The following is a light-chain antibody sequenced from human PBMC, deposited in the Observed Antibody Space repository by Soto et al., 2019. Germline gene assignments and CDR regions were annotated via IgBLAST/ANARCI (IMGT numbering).Light chain of an antibody. CDR3: QQANSFPFT. CDR2: PAS. V-gene: IGKV1-12*02. CDR1: QGISSW. Sequence: DIQMTQSPSSGSASVGDRVTITFRASQGISSWLAWYQQKQGKAPKLLIYPASSLQRGVRSRFSGSGSGTDFPLTISSLQPEDFATYYCQQANSFPFTFGPGTKVDIK. J-gene: IGKJ3*01.